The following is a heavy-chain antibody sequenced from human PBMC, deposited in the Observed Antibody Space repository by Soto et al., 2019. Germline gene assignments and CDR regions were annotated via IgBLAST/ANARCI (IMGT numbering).Heavy chain of an antibody. Sequence: PSETLSLTCTVSGGSIGSGGYYWSWIRQHPGKGLEWSGYIYYGGSTYYNPSLNSRVTISVDTSKNQFSLKLSSVTAADTAVYYCVRDYYDSSGRYGMEVWGQGLTVTVSS. CDR3: VRDYYDSSGRYGMEV. D-gene: IGHD3-22*01. J-gene: IGHJ6*02. CDR1: GGSIGSGGYY. CDR2: IYYGGST. V-gene: IGHV4-31*03.